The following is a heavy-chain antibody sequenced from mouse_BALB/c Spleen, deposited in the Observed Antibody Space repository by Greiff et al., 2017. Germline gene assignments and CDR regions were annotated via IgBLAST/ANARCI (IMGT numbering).Heavy chain of an antibody. D-gene: IGHD2-1*01. J-gene: IGHJ3*01. Sequence: EVQLQESGPGLVKPSQSLSLTCTVTGYSITSDYAWNWIRQFPGNKLEWMGYISYSGSTSYNPSLKSRISITRDTSKNQFFLQLNSVTTEDTATYYCAGEGNYPWFAYWGQGTLVTVSA. CDR1: GYSITSDYA. V-gene: IGHV3-2*02. CDR3: AGEGNYPWFAY. CDR2: ISYSGST.